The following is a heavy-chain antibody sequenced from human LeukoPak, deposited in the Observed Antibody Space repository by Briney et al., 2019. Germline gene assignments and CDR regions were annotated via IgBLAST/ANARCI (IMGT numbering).Heavy chain of an antibody. Sequence: GGSLRLSCAASGFTFSNYAMNWVRQAPGKGLEWVSYSSSGSSTIYYADSVKGRFTISRDNAKNTLYLQMNSLRAEDTAVYYCARAVSSQYFDYWGQGTLVTVSS. J-gene: IGHJ4*02. CDR3: ARAVSSQYFDY. V-gene: IGHV3-48*01. D-gene: IGHD6-6*01. CDR1: GFTFSNYA. CDR2: SSSGSSTI.